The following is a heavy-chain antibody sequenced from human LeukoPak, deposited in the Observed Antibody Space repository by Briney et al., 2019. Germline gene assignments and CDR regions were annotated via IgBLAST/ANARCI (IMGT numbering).Heavy chain of an antibody. V-gene: IGHV3-48*01. CDR2: ISDSSDTI. Sequence: GGSLRLSCAASGFTFSTYSMNWVRQAPGKGLEWLSYISDSSDTIYYADSVKGRFTISRDNAKNSLYLQINSLRAEDTAVYYCARGQFNSGPEDYWGQGTLVTVSP. J-gene: IGHJ4*02. CDR3: ARGQFNSGPEDY. CDR1: GFTFSTYS. D-gene: IGHD5-12*01.